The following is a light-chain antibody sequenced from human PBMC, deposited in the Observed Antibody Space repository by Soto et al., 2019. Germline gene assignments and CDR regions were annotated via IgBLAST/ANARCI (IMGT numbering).Light chain of an antibody. J-gene: IGLJ1*01. Sequence: QLVLTQPASVSGSPGQSITISCTGTTRDVGGYNFVSWYQHHPGEAPKPMIYEVSNRPSGVSHRFSASKSGNTASLTISGLQAEDEADYYCSSYTTSSTLACVFGTGTKVTVL. CDR3: SSYTTSSTLACV. CDR2: EVS. V-gene: IGLV2-14*01. CDR1: TRDVGGYNF.